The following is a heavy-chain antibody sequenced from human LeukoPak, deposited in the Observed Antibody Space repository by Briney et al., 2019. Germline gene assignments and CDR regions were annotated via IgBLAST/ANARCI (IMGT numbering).Heavy chain of an antibody. D-gene: IGHD2-21*01. CDR3: AKSLKWGGDYYYFGLDV. V-gene: IGHV3-23*01. CDR2: VSGSGGST. J-gene: IGHJ6*02. CDR1: GFTFSSYA. Sequence: GGSLRLSCAASGFTFSSYAMSWVRQAPGKGLEWVSAVSGSGGSTHYADSVKGRFTISRDNSKNTLYLQMNSLRAEDTAVYYCAKSLKWGGDYYYFGLDVWGQGTTVTVSS.